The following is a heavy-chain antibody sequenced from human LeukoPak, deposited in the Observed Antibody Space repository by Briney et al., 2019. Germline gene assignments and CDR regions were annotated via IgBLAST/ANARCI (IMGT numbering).Heavy chain of an antibody. D-gene: IGHD1-26*01. CDR2: ISTFTGNT. Sequence: ASVKVSCKASGYVLNSYGINWVRQAPGQGPEWVGWISTFTGNTNYAQILQGRVTMTTDSYTNTAFLELTSLRSDDTAVYYCARGIAALYTGSATFDYWGQGTRVTVSS. J-gene: IGHJ4*02. V-gene: IGHV1-18*01. CDR3: ARGIAALYTGSATFDY. CDR1: GYVLNSYG.